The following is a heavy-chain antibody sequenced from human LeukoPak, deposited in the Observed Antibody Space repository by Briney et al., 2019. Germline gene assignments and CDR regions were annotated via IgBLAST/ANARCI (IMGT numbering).Heavy chain of an antibody. CDR1: GGSFSGYY. J-gene: IGHJ6*03. CDR2: INHSGST. CDR3: ARGAYDFWSGYPKVYYYYYYMDV. V-gene: IGHV4-34*01. Sequence: PGALSLTCAVYGGSFSGYYWSWIRQPPGKGLEGIGEINHSGSTNYKPSRKSRVTISADTSKNQFSLKLSSVTAADTALYYCARGAYDFWSGYPKVYYYYYYMDVWGKGTTVTVSS. D-gene: IGHD3-3*01.